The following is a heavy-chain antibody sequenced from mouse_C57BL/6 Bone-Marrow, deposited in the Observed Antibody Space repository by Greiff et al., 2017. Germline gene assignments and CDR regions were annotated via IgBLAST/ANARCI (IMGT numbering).Heavy chain of an antibody. J-gene: IGHJ4*01. CDR2: IHPNSGST. CDR1: GFTFTSYW. Sequence: VQLQQPGADLVKPGASVKFSCKASGFTFTSYWMYWVKQRPGQGLEWIGMIHPNSGSTNYNEKFKSKVTLTVDKSSSTAYMQLSSLTSEDSAVYYCAGYSTLYYAMDYWGQGTSVTVSS. CDR3: AGYSTLYYAMDY. V-gene: IGHV1-64*01. D-gene: IGHD2-5*01.